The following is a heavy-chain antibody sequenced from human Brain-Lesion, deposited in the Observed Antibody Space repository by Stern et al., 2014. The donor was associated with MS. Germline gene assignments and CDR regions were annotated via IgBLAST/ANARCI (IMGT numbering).Heavy chain of an antibody. CDR3: ARGRVVPGFQYYATDV. CDR1: GGSISSGGYY. J-gene: IGHJ6*02. D-gene: IGHD2-2*01. V-gene: IGHV4-61*02. CDR2: IFNSGST. Sequence: QVQLQESGPGLVKPSQTLSLSCTVSGGSISSGGYYWSWIRQPAGKGLEWIVRIFNSGSTSYNPPLQSRGTISIDPPTQQVHPRLTSMTAADTAVYYCARGRVVPGFQYYATDVWGQGTTVIVSS.